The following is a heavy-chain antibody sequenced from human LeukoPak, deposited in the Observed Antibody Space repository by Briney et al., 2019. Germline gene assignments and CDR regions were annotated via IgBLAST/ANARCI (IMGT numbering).Heavy chain of an antibody. CDR1: GGSISSGGYS. CDR3: ARGVVGAMGADYFDY. Sequence: SQTLSLTCAVSGGSISSGGYSWSWIRQPPGKGLEWIGYIYYSGSTYYNPSLKSRVTISVDTSKNQFSLKLSSVTAADTAVYYCARGVVGAMGADYFDYWGQGTLVTVSS. D-gene: IGHD1-26*01. CDR2: IYYSGST. V-gene: IGHV4-31*11. J-gene: IGHJ4*02.